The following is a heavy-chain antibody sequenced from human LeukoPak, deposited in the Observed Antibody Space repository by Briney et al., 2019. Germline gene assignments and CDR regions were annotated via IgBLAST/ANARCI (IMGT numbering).Heavy chain of an antibody. Sequence: SETLSLTCAVYGGSISSYYWSWIRQPAGKGLEWIGQIYDSGNTNYNPSLKSRVTMSKDTSKNPFALKLNSVTAADTAVYYCAGGDSQLRWNGAVAFESWGQVIIV. CDR2: IYDSGNT. CDR1: GGSISSYY. D-gene: IGHD4-23*01. V-gene: IGHV4-59*10. CDR3: AGGDSQLRWNGAVAFES. J-gene: IGHJ3*02.